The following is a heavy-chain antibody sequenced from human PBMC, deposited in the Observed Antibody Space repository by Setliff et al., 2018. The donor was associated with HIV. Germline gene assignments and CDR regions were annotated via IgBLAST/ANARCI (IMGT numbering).Heavy chain of an antibody. CDR2: ISASATYI. V-gene: IGHV3-21*01. CDR3: ARDNGRYFDRGWFDP. Sequence: GGSLRLSCAASGFTFSNYSMNWVRQTPGKGLEWVSSISASATYIYYADSVKGRFTISRDNAENSLYLQMNSLRAEDTAVYYCARDNGRYFDRGWFDPWGQEALVTVSS. CDR1: GFTFSNYS. J-gene: IGHJ5*02. D-gene: IGHD3-9*01.